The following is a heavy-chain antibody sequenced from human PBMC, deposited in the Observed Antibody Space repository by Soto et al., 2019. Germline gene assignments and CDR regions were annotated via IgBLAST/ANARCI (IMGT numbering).Heavy chain of an antibody. CDR1: GGSLTNYG. CDR2: IIPVFGTA. CDR3: ARGAATKLGVTNYYGMDV. J-gene: IGHJ6*02. D-gene: IGHD2-15*01. Sequence: QVQLVQSGAEVKKPGSSVKVSCKASGGSLTNYGVSWVRQAPGQALEWMGGIIPVFGTANYAQKFQGRVTIAAVESKSTVFMDVRSLRSEDTAVYYCARGAATKLGVTNYYGMDVWGQGTTVTVSS. V-gene: IGHV1-69*12.